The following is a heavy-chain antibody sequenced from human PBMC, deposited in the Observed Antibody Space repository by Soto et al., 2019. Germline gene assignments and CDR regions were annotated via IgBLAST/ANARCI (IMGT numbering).Heavy chain of an antibody. CDR3: AKGYGASYSPFHX. CDR2: ISCSGDST. V-gene: IGHV3-23*01. D-gene: IGHD1-26*01. CDR1: GFTFRSYA. J-gene: IGHJ4*02. Sequence: GSLRLSCAASGFTFRSYAMNWVRQAPGKGPEWVSGISCSGDSTYHANSVKGRFTISRDNSKNTLYLQVNSLRAEDTAVYYCAKGYGASYSPFHXWGQGALVTVSX.